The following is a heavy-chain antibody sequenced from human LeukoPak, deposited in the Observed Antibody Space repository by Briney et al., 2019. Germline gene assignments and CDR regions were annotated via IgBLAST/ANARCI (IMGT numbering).Heavy chain of an antibody. V-gene: IGHV3-53*01. Sequence: GGSLRLSCAASGFTVSSDYMNWVRQAPGKGLEWVSVIYTSGSTYYADSVKGRFTISRDSSKNTLYLQMNSLRAEDTAVYYCARNVADWGQGTLVTVSS. J-gene: IGHJ4*02. CDR3: ARNVAD. CDR2: IYTSGST. CDR1: GFTVSSDY.